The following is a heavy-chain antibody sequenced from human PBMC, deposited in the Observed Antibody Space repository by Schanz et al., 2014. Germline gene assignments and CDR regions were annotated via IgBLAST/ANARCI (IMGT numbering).Heavy chain of an antibody. J-gene: IGHJ4*02. D-gene: IGHD1-26*01. V-gene: IGHV3-30*03. CDR1: GFTFSSSG. Sequence: QLHLVESGGGVVQPGRSLRLSCAASGFTFSSSGMHWVRQAPGKGLEWVAIISLDGSNQYYADSVKGRFTISRDNAKNSLYLQMNSLRDEDTAVYYCARGGATRFDYWGQGTLVTVSS. CDR2: ISLDGSNQ. CDR3: ARGGATRFDY.